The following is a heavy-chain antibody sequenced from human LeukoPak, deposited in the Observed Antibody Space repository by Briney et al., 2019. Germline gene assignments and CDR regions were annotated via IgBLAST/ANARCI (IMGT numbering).Heavy chain of an antibody. Sequence: ASVKVSCKASGYTFTGYYMHWVRQAPGQGLEWMGWINPNSGGTVFAQKFQGRVTMTRDTSISTAYMELNSLKSDDTAMYYCARRYCSGGTCYSDYWGQGTLVTVSS. J-gene: IGHJ4*02. V-gene: IGHV1-2*02. D-gene: IGHD2-15*01. CDR2: INPNSGGT. CDR1: GYTFTGYY. CDR3: ARRYCSGGTCYSDY.